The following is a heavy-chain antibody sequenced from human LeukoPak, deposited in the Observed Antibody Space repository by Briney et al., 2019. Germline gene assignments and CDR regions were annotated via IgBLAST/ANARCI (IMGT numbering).Heavy chain of an antibody. D-gene: IGHD3-22*01. CDR1: GFTFSTYS. J-gene: IGHJ4*02. CDR3: ARPYYENSGYSFDS. V-gene: IGHV3-48*04. Sequence: GGSLRLSCAGSGFTFSTYSMNWVRQAPGKGLEWVSHISSSSRTIYYADSVKGRFTISRDNAKNSLYLQMSSLRVEDTAVYYCARPYYENSGYSFDSWGQGTLVTVSS. CDR2: ISSSSRTI.